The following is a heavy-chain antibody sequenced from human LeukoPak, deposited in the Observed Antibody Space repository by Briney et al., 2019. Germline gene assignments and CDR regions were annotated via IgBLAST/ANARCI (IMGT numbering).Heavy chain of an antibody. D-gene: IGHD3-3*01. V-gene: IGHV1-18*01. Sequence: ASVKVSCKASGYTFTSYGISWVRQAPGQGLEWMGWISAYNGNTNYAQKLQGRVTMTTDTSTSTAYMELRSLRSDDTAVYYCAREGYYEFWSGYSKHYFDYWGQGTLVTVSS. CDR3: AREGYYEFWSGYSKHYFDY. CDR1: GYTFTSYG. J-gene: IGHJ4*02. CDR2: ISAYNGNT.